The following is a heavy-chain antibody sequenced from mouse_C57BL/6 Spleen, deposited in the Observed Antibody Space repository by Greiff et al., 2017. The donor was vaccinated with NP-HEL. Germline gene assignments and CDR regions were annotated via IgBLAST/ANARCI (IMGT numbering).Heavy chain of an antibody. V-gene: IGHV1-75*01. J-gene: IGHJ2*01. CDR3: SRCDYYCSSYGY. CDR2: IFPGSGST. Sequence: QVQLKQSGPELVKPGASVKISCKASGYTFTDYYINWVKQRPGQGLEWIGWIFPGSGSTYYNEKFKGQATLTVDKSSSTAYMLLSSLTSEDSAVYFCSRCDYYCSSYGYWGQGTTLTVSS. D-gene: IGHD1-1*01. CDR1: GYTFTDYY.